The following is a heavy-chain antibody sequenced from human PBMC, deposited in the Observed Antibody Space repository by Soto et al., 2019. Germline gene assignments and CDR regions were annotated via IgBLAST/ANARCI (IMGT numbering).Heavy chain of an antibody. V-gene: IGHV3-9*01. CDR3: AKDHDEDFGYDLDYFNY. Sequence: GGSLRLSCAASGFNFDDYAMHWVRRVPGKGLEWVSGISWEGGSIGYADSVKSRFTISRDNAKNTLYQEMNSLKSEDTAFYYCAKDHDEDFGYDLDYFNYWGQGT. D-gene: IGHD5-12*01. CDR2: ISWEGGSI. CDR1: GFNFDDYA. J-gene: IGHJ4*02.